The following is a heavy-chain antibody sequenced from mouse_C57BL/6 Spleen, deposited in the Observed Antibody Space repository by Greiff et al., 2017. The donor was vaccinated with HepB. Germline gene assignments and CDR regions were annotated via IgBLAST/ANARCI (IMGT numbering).Heavy chain of an antibody. CDR1: GYTFTSYL. CDR2: IDPSDSET. J-gene: IGHJ2*01. V-gene: IGHV1-52*01. CDR3: ARRAFCDGSGNFDY. Sequence: QVQLQQPGAELVRPGSSVKLSCKASGYTFTSYLLHWVKQRPIQGLEWIGNIDPSDSETHSTPKFKDKATLTVDTSSRTAYMPLSSLTSEDSAVYYCARRAFCDGSGNFDYWGQGTTLTVSS. D-gene: IGHD1-1*01.